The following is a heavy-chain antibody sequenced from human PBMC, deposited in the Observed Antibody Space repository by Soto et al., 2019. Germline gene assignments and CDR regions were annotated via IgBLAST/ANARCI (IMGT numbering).Heavy chain of an antibody. CDR3: VKSGPYYFDY. J-gene: IGHJ4*02. Sequence: EVQLSESGGDLVQPGGSLRLSCAASGFTFSNFGMSWVRQAPGKGLEWVSTVTISGGGTFYADSVKGRFTISRDNSKSTLFLQMSSLRAEDTAVYYCVKSGPYYFDYWGQGTLVTVSS. CDR1: GFTFSNFG. V-gene: IGHV3-23*01. CDR2: VTISGGGT.